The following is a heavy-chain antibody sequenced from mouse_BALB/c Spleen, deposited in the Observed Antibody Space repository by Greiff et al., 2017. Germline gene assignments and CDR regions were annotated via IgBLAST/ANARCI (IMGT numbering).Heavy chain of an antibody. J-gene: IGHJ4*01. Sequence: EVKLMESGGGLVQPGGSRKLSCAASGFTFSSFGMHWVRQAPEKGLEWVAYISSGSSTIYYADTVKGRFTISRDNPKNTLFLQMTSLRSEDTAMYYCARRTGVSYYAMDYWGQGTSVTVSS. CDR1: GFTFSSFG. CDR2: ISSGSSTI. CDR3: ARRTGVSYYAMDY. V-gene: IGHV5-17*02.